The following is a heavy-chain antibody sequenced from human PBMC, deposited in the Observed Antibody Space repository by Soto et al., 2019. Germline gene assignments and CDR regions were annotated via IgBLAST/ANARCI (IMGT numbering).Heavy chain of an antibody. J-gene: IGHJ3*02. D-gene: IGHD3-22*01. CDR3: ARLNSKYYYDSSGYYGNDAFDI. CDR2: IYHSGST. V-gene: IGHV4-4*02. CDR1: GGSISSSNW. Sequence: PSETLSLTCAVSGGSISSSNWWSWVRQPPGKGLEWIGEIYHSGSTNYNPSLKSRVSISVDKSKNQFSLKLSSVTAADTAVYYCARLNSKYYYDSSGYYGNDAFDIWGQGTMVTVSS.